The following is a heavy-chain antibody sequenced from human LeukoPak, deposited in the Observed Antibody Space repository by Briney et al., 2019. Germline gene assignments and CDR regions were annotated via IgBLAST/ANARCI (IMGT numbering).Heavy chain of an antibody. CDR1: GFTFSSYG. Sequence: GGSLRLSCAASGFTFSSYGMHWVRQAPGKRLEWVAFIRYAGSNKYYADSVKGRFTISRDNSKNTLYLQMNSLRAEDTAVYYCAKDVSHYCSSTSCYPWAFDIWGQGTMVTVSS. D-gene: IGHD2-2*01. CDR2: IRYAGSNK. V-gene: IGHV3-30*02. CDR3: AKDVSHYCSSTSCYPWAFDI. J-gene: IGHJ3*02.